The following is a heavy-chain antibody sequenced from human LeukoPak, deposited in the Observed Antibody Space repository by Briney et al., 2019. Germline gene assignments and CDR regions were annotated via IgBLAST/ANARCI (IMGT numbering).Heavy chain of an antibody. V-gene: IGHV1-2*02. D-gene: IGHD2-8*02. Sequence: ASVKVSCKASGYTFTAYYIHWVRQAPGQGLEWMGWIDTNTGATKYAQKFQGRVTITRDTSTGTAYMELSSLISGDTALYYCASEAFCTGGSCNVQRVASWGPGTLVTVSS. J-gene: IGHJ4*02. CDR1: GYTFTAYY. CDR3: ASEAFCTGGSCNVQRVAS. CDR2: IDTNTGAT.